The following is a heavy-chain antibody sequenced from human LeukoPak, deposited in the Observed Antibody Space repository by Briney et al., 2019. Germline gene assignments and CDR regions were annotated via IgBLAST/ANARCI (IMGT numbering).Heavy chain of an antibody. V-gene: IGHV4-4*07. CDR2: IYSSGST. Sequence: SETLSLTCTVSGGSISNYYWSWIRQPAGKGLEWIGRIYSSGSTSYIPSLKSRVTMAVDTSNNQFSLKVTSVTAADTAVYYCARVDCSSTSCAFDYWGQGTLVTVSS. CDR3: ARVDCSSTSCAFDY. J-gene: IGHJ4*02. CDR1: GGSISNYY. D-gene: IGHD2-2*01.